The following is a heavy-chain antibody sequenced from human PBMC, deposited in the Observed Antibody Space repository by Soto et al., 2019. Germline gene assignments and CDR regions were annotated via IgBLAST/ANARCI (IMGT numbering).Heavy chain of an antibody. J-gene: IGHJ5*02. Sequence: QITLKESGPTLVKPTQTLTLTCTFSGFSLTTSGVGVGWIRQPPGKALELLALIYWDDDKPYSPSLKSRLTLTKNTSKNQVCLTMTYMDPADTATYFCAHRTTTITWWFDPWGQGTLITVSS. D-gene: IGHD3-9*01. V-gene: IGHV2-5*02. CDR3: AHRTTTITWWFDP. CDR1: GFSLTTSGVG. CDR2: IYWDDDK.